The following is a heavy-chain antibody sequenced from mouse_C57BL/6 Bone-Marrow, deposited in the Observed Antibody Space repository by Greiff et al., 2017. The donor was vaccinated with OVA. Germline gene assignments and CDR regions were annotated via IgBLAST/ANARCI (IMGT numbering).Heavy chain of an antibody. CDR3: VRGRGYPYYFDY. D-gene: IGHD2-2*01. Sequence: EVQLVESGGGLVQPKGSLKLSCAASGFSFNTYAMNWVRQAPGKGLEWVARIRSKSNNYATYYADSVKDRFTISRDDSESMLYLQMNNLKTEDTAMYYCVRGRGYPYYFDYWGQGTTLTVSS. CDR1: GFSFNTYA. J-gene: IGHJ2*01. CDR2: IRSKSNNYAT. V-gene: IGHV10-1*01.